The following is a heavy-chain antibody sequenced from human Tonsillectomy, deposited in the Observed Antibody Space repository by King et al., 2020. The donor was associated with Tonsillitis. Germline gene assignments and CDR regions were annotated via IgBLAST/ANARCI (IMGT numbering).Heavy chain of an antibody. CDR1: GGSIVGYY. Sequence: VQLQESGPGLVKPSETLSLTCTVSGGSIVGYYWSWVRRPPGKGLEWIGLVHHSESSKYNPSLKSRVTFSLDASRNQFSLQLNSVTAADTAVYYCARDSLASDGSGTPMDVWGQGTTVTVSS. J-gene: IGHJ6*02. CDR3: ARDSLASDGSGTPMDV. CDR2: VHHSESS. V-gene: IGHV4-59*12. D-gene: IGHD3-10*01.